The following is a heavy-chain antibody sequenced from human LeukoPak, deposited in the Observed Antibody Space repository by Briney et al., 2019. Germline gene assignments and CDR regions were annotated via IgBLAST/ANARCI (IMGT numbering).Heavy chain of an antibody. V-gene: IGHV1-69*13. Sequence: ASVKVSCKASGGTFSSYAISWVRQAPGQGLEWMGGINPIFGTANYAQKFQGRVTITADESTSTAYMELSSLRSEDTAVYYCARRLPGYSGYDYGFYFDYWGQGTLVTVSS. J-gene: IGHJ4*02. CDR2: INPIFGTA. D-gene: IGHD5-12*01. CDR1: GGTFSSYA. CDR3: ARRLPGYSGYDYGFYFDY.